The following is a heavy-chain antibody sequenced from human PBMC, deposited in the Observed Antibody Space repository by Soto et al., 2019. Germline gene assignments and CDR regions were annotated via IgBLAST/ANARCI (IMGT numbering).Heavy chain of an antibody. J-gene: IGHJ4*02. Sequence: EVQLLESGGGLVQPGGSLRLSCAVSGFTFGTYAMSWVRQAPGKGLEWVSHINHSGDKIYYAGSVKGRFTISRDNSKNTLYLQMNSLRAEDTALYRCVKGMGGDSSLGDYWGQGTPVTVSS. V-gene: IGHV3-23*01. CDR1: GFTFGTYA. CDR2: INHSGDKI. CDR3: VKGMGGDSSLGDY. D-gene: IGHD2-21*02.